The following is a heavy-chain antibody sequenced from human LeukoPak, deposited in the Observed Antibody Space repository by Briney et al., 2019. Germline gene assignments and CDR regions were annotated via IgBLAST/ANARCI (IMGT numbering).Heavy chain of an antibody. D-gene: IGHD6-13*01. CDR3: ARDRDHSNNWYIFLDY. CDR2: ISSSNTI. J-gene: IGHJ4*02. CDR1: GFTFNYFS. V-gene: IGHV3-48*02. Sequence: GGSLRLSCAASGFTFNYFSVNWVRQAPGKGLEWVSYISSSNTIYYADSVKGRFTISRDNARNSLYLQMNSLRDEDTAVYYCARDRDHSNNWYIFLDYWGQGALVTVSS.